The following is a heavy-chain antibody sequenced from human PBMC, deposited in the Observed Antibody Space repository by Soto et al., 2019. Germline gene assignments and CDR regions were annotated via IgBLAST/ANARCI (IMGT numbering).Heavy chain of an antibody. CDR3: ARDLRYYDFWSGGIDY. CDR1: GFTFSSYW. V-gene: IGHV3-7*01. CDR2: IKQDGSEK. Sequence: GGSLRLSCAASGFTFSSYWMSWVRQAPGKGLEWVANIKQDGSEKYYVDSVKGRFTISRDNAKNSLYLQMNSLRAEDTAVYYCARDLRYYDFWSGGIDYWGQGTLVTVSS. D-gene: IGHD3-3*01. J-gene: IGHJ4*02.